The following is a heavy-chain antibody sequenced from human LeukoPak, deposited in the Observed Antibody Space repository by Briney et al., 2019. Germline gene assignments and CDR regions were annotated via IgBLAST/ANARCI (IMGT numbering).Heavy chain of an antibody. CDR2: IYYSGNT. J-gene: IGHJ2*01. V-gene: IGHV4-59*08. D-gene: IGHD6-13*01. CDR1: GDSINSYY. CDR3: ARLPSSSSPRRQFDV. Sequence: SETLSLTCTVSGDSINSYYWSCIRQPPGKGLEWIGYIYYSGNTNYNPSLKSRVTISVDTSKIQFSLKLTSVTAADTAVYYCARLPSSSSPRRQFDVWGRGTLVTVSS.